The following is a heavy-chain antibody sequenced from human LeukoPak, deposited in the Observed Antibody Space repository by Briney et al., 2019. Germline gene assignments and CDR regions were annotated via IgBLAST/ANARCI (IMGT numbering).Heavy chain of an antibody. D-gene: IGHD1-26*01. J-gene: IGHJ4*02. CDR2: IIPIFGTA. V-gene: IGHV1-69*05. CDR1: GGTFSSYA. CDR3: ARARHKGATSAGY. Sequence: SVKVSCKASGGTFSSYAISWVRQAPGQGLEWMGGIIPIFGTANYAQKFQGRVTITTDESTSTAYMELSSLRSEDTAVYYCARARHKGATSAGYWGQGTLVTVSS.